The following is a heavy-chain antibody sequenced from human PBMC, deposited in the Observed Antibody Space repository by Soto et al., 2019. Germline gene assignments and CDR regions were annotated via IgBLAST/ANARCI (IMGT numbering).Heavy chain of an antibody. CDR1: GFTVSSKY. D-gene: IGHD2-15*01. Sequence: EVQLVESGGGLVQPGGSLRLSCAASGFTVSSKYMSWVRQAPGKGLEWVSLIQSGGPTYYADSVKGRFTISRDTSDNTVQLQMDSLRAEDTAVYYCARDDVLCDGGRCYGVPLDVWGKGTTLTVSS. CDR2: IQSGGPT. CDR3: ARDDVLCDGGRCYGVPLDV. V-gene: IGHV3-66*01. J-gene: IGHJ6*04.